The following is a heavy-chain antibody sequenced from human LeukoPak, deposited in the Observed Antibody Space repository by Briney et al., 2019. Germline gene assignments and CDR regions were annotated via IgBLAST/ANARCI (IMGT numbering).Heavy chain of an antibody. CDR2: ISYDGSNK. V-gene: IGHV3-30*04. CDR1: GFTFSSYA. Sequence: GGSLRLSCAASGFTFSSYAMHWVRQAPGKGLEWVAVISYDGSNKYYADSVKGRFTISRDNSKNTLYLQMNSLRAEDTAVYYCARDPAWVAAATTYFDYWGQGTLVTVSS. D-gene: IGHD6-13*01. CDR3: ARDPAWVAAATTYFDY. J-gene: IGHJ4*02.